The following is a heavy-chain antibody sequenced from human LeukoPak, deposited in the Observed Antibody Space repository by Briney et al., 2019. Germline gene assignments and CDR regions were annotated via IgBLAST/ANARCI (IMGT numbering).Heavy chain of an antibody. CDR1: GFTFSSYS. CDR2: ISGSGGST. J-gene: IGHJ3*02. CDR3: AKDLAYCGGDCWWDAFDI. Sequence: GGSLRLSCAVSGFTFSSYSMNWVRQAPGKGLEWVSAISGSGGSTYYADSVKGRFTISRDNSKNTLYLQMNSLRAEDTAVYYCAKDLAYCGGDCWWDAFDIWGQGTMVTVSS. D-gene: IGHD2-21*02. V-gene: IGHV3-23*01.